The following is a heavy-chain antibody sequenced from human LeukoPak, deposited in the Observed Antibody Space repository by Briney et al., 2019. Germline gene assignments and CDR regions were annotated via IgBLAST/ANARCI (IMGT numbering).Heavy chain of an antibody. J-gene: IGHJ4*02. CDR1: GFTFSSSW. CDR3: ARDAGVAAAGPTYFDY. CDR2: IKQDGSEK. V-gene: IGHV3-7*01. Sequence: GGSLRLSCAASGFTFSSSWMSWVRQAPGKGLEWVANIKQDGSEKYYVDSVKGRFTISRDNAQNSLYLQMNSLRAEDTAVYYCARDAGVAAAGPTYFDYWGQGTLVTVSS. D-gene: IGHD6-13*01.